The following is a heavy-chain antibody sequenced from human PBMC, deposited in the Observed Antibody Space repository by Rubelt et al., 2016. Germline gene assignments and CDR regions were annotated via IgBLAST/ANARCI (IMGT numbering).Heavy chain of an antibody. CDR1: GFSFSRYA. J-gene: IGHJ5*02. Sequence: EVQLLESGGGLVQPGGSLRLSCAASGFSFSRYAMSWVRQSPRKGLELVSSISGSGGVTYYADSVKGRFTISRDNSKTTLHMQMDSLRGEGTATYYCAKDHSRDGPGAWGQGTLVTVSS. V-gene: IGHV3-23*01. CDR2: ISGSGGVT. CDR3: AKDHSRDGPGA. D-gene: IGHD5-24*01.